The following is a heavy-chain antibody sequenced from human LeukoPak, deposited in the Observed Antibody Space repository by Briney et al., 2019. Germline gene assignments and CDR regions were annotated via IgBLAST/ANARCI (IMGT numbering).Heavy chain of an antibody. Sequence: GGSLRLSCAASGFIFSNYVMNWVRQAPGKGLEWVSRISGDGTSTHYADSVKGRFTILRDNSKNTLYLQMNSLKTEDTAVYYCTTEEYCGGDCYAFDYWGQGTLVTVSS. J-gene: IGHJ4*02. CDR3: TTEEYCGGDCYAFDY. CDR2: ISGDGTST. D-gene: IGHD2-21*02. CDR1: GFIFSNYV. V-gene: IGHV3-23*01.